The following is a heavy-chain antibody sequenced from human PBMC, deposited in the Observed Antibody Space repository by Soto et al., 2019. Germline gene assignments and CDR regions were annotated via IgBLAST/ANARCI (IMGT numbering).Heavy chain of an antibody. V-gene: IGHV4-59*08. J-gene: IGHJ5*02. D-gene: IGHD2-2*01. CDR1: GGSISSYY. CDR3: ARLRQCSSTSCYGWFDP. CDR2: IYYSGST. Sequence: ASETLSLTCTVSGGSISSYYWSWIRQPPGKGLEWIGYIYYSGSTNYNPSLKSRVTISVDTSKNQFSLKLSSVTAADTAVYYCARLRQCSSTSCYGWFDPWGQGTLVTVS.